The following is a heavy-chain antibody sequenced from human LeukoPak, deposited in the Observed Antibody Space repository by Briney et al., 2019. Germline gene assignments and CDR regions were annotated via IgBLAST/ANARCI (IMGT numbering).Heavy chain of an antibody. V-gene: IGHV1-8*01. CDR3: AKAYHYGDYYYFMDV. CDR1: GYTFTSYD. CDR2: MNPNSGNT. J-gene: IGHJ6*03. D-gene: IGHD4-17*01. Sequence: ASVKVSCKASGYTFTSYDINWVRQATGQGLEWMGWMNPNSGNTGYAQKFQGRVTMTRNTSISTAYMELSSLRAEDTAVYYCAKAYHYGDYYYFMDVWGKGTTVIISS.